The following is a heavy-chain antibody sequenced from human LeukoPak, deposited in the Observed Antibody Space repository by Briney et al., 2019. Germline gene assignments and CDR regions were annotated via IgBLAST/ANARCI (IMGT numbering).Heavy chain of an antibody. CDR1: GFTFSSYT. D-gene: IGHD3-3*02. CDR2: IRYDGSNK. CDR3: AKDLISSRPGDGY. J-gene: IGHJ4*02. V-gene: IGHV3-30*02. Sequence: GGSLRLSCAASGFTFSSYTINWVRQAPVKGLEWVAFIRYDGSNKYYADSVKGRFTISRDNSKNTLYLQMNSLRAEDTAVYYCAKDLISSRPGDGYWGQGTLVTVSS.